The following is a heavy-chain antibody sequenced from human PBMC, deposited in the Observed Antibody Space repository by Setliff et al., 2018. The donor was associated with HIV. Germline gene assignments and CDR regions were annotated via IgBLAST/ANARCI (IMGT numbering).Heavy chain of an antibody. V-gene: IGHV4-39*07. J-gene: IGHJ6*02. CDR3: AREDYYYYGMDV. CDR2: MYYTGST. Sequence: PSETLSLTCTVSGGSISSYYWAWIRQPPGKGLEWIGSMYYTGSTYYNPSLKSRVTMSVDTSKNQFSLKLSSVTAADTAVYYCAREDYYYYGMDVWGQGTTVTVSS. CDR1: GGSISSYY.